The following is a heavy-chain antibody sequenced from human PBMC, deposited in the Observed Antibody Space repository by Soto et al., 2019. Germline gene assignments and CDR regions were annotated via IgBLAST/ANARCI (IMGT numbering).Heavy chain of an antibody. CDR1: GVTFSSNA. CDR2: ISICGGTT. CDR3: ATKAMASTSYFDY. D-gene: IGHD5-18*01. V-gene: IGHV3-23*01. J-gene: IGHJ4*02. Sequence: PGGSLSLSCAASGVTFSSNAMSWVRQAPGKGLEWVSAISICGGTTYYADSVKGRFTTPRDNSTDTLYLQMNSLRPQDTAVYYSATKAMASTSYFDYWGQGTLVTVSS.